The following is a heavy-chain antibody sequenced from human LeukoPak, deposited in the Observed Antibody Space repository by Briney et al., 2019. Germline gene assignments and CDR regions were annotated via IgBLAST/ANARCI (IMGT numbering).Heavy chain of an antibody. CDR1: GYTFTGYY. Sequence: ASVKVSCTASGYTFTGYYMHWVRQAPGQGLEWMGWINPNSGGTNYAQKFQGRVTMTRDTSISTAYMELSRLRSDDTAVYYCARVPLRNYYGSGSYYNGQTFWGQGTLVTVSS. V-gene: IGHV1-2*02. CDR2: INPNSGGT. J-gene: IGHJ4*02. D-gene: IGHD3-10*01. CDR3: ARVPLRNYYGSGSYYNGQTF.